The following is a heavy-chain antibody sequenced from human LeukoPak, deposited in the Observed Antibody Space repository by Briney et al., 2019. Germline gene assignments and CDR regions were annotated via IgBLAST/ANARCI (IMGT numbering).Heavy chain of an antibody. V-gene: IGHV3-23*01. J-gene: IGHJ4*02. CDR1: VFTFSSHA. D-gene: IGHD5-12*01. CDR3: GKGYVTVVC. CDR2: ISGSGCST. Sequence: GGSLRLSCVPSVFTFSSHAMSWVRQAPGKGLEWVSAISGSGCSTYYADSLKGRFTISRDNSKNTLYLQMNSLRAEDTAVYYCGKGYVTVVCWGRGGLVSVCS.